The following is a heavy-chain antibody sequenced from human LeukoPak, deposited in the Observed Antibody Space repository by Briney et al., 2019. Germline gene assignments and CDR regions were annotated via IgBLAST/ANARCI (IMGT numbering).Heavy chain of an antibody. CDR2: INPSGGST. CDR3: ARRLGDSSGYSGLDI. D-gene: IGHD3-22*01. V-gene: IGHV1-46*01. CDR1: GYTFTSYY. J-gene: IGHJ3*02. Sequence: ASVKVSCKASGYTFTSYYMHWVRQAPGQGLEWMGIINPSGGSTSYAQKFQGRVTMTRDMSTSTVYMELSSLRSEDTAVYYCARRLGDSSGYSGLDIWGQGTMVTVSS.